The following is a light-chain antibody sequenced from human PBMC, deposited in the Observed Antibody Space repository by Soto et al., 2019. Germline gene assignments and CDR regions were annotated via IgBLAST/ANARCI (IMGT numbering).Light chain of an antibody. CDR3: QQYGSSYPWT. CDR1: QSVSSN. CDR2: GAT. J-gene: IGKJ1*01. V-gene: IGKV3-20*01. Sequence: EIVLTQSPATLSVSPGDRVTLSCRASQSVSSNLAWYQQKPGQPPRLFIYGATSRATGVPARFSGSGSGTDFTLTIRRLEPEDFAVYYCQQYGSSYPWTFGQGTKVDIK.